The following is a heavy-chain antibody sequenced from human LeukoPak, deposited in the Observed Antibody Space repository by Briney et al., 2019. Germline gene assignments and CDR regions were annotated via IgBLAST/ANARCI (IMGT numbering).Heavy chain of an antibody. V-gene: IGHV4-34*01. J-gene: IGHJ5*02. CDR1: GGSISSYY. Sequence: PSETLSLTCTVSGGSISSYYWSWIRQPPGKGLEWIGEINHSGSTNYNPSLKSRVTISVDTSKNQFSLKLSSVTAADTAVYYCAREGGYSYGTNWFDPWGQGTLVTVSS. D-gene: IGHD5-18*01. CDR2: INHSGST. CDR3: AREGGYSYGTNWFDP.